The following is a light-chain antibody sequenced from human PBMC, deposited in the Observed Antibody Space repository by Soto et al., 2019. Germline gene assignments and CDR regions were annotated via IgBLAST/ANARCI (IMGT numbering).Light chain of an antibody. V-gene: IGKV1-27*01. J-gene: IGKJ1*01. CDR3: QKYDSAPWT. Sequence: DIQMTQSPSSLSASVRDRVTITCRASQGISNYLAWYQQKPGKVPKLLIYAASTLQSGVPSRFSGSGAGTDFTLTISSLQPEDVASYYCQKYDSAPWTFGQGTKVEIK. CDR1: QGISNY. CDR2: AAS.